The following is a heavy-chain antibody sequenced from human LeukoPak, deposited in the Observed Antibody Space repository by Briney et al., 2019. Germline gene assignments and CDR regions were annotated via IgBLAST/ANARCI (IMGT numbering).Heavy chain of an antibody. CDR1: GGTFSSYA. J-gene: IGHJ4*02. CDR2: IIPIFGTA. CDR3: ARDTESIFDH. V-gene: IGHV1-69*13. Sequence: ASVKVSCKASGGTFSSYAISWVRQAPGQGLEWMGGIIPIFGTANYAQKFQGRVTITADESTSTAYMELSSLRSEDTAVYYCARDTESIFDHWGQGTLVTVSS. D-gene: IGHD1-14*01.